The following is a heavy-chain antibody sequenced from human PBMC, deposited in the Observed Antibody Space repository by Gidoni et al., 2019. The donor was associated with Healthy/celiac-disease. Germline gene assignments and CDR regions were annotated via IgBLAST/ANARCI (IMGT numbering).Heavy chain of an antibody. V-gene: IGHV3-9*01. Sequence: EVQLVESGGGLVQPGRSLRLSCAASGFTFDDYAMHWVRQAPGKGLEWVSGISGNSGSIGYADSVKGRFTISRDNAKNSLYLQMNSLRAEDTALYYCAKDMTTVTYGGYFQHWGQGTLVTVSS. D-gene: IGHD4-17*01. CDR1: GFTFDDYA. J-gene: IGHJ1*01. CDR2: ISGNSGSI. CDR3: AKDMTTVTYGGYFQH.